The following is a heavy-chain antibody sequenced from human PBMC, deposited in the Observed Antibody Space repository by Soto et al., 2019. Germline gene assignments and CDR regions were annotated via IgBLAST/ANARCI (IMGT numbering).Heavy chain of an antibody. CDR2: IYHSGST. CDR1: GGSISSGGYS. J-gene: IGHJ4*02. Sequence: PSETLSLTCAVSGGSISSGGYSWSWIRQPPGKGLEWIGYIYHSGSTYYNPSLKSRVTISVDGSKNQFSLKLSSVTAADTAVYYCARSQTTVTSYEYWGQGTLVTVSS. V-gene: IGHV4-30-2*01. CDR3: ARSQTTVTSYEY. D-gene: IGHD4-17*01.